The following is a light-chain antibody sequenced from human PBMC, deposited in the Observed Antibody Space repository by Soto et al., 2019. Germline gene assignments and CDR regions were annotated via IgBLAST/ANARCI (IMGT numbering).Light chain of an antibody. CDR3: QQSNSFPRT. CDR1: QNVNNW. J-gene: IGKJ1*01. V-gene: IGKV1-12*01. Sequence: DIQMTQSPSSLSASVGDRIAITCRASQNVNNWLAWYQQKPGKAPKLLIYAASNLQSGVPSRFSGSGSGTDFTLTISSLQREDFATYFCQQSNSFPRTFGQGTKVDIK. CDR2: AAS.